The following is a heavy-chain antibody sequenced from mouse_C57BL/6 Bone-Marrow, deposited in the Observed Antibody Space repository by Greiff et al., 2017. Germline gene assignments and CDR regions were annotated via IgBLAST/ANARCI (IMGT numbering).Heavy chain of an antibody. CDR3: ARRRAYSHYGGFFAY. Sequence: QVQLQQPGAELVKPGASVKMSCKASGYTFTSYWITWVKQRPGQGLEWIGDIYPGSGSTNYNEKFKSKATLTVDTSSSTAYMQLSSLTSEDSAVYYCARRRAYSHYGGFFAYWGHETLVTVSA. CDR2: IYPGSGST. CDR1: GYTFTSYW. V-gene: IGHV1-55*01. D-gene: IGHD1-1*01. J-gene: IGHJ3*01.